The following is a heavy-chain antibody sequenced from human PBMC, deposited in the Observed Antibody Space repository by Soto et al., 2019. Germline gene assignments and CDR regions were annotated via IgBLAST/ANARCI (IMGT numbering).Heavy chain of an antibody. CDR3: ARDNGSTKNNKFDI. V-gene: IGHV1-2*04. J-gene: IGHJ3*02. CDR2: INPNSGGT. CDR1: GYTFTGYY. D-gene: IGHD2-2*01. Sequence: QVQLVQSGAEVKKPGASVKVSCKASGYTFTGYYMHWVRQAPGQGLEWMGWINPNSGGTNYAQKFQGWVTMTRDTSISTAYMELSRLRSDDTAVYYCARDNGSTKNNKFDIWGQGAMVTVSS.